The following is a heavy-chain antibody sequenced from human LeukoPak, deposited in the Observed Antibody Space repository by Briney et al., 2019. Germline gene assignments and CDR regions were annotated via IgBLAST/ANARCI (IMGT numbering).Heavy chain of an antibody. CDR2: IYPGDSDT. D-gene: IGHD6-13*01. J-gene: IGHJ4*02. CDR1: GYNFTSYW. CDR3: ATRIAAAGLNDY. Sequence: GESLKISCKGSGYNFTSYWIGWVGQMPGKGLGWLGIIYPGDSDTRYSPSFQGQVTISADKSISTAYLQWSSLKASDTAMYYCATRIAAAGLNDYWGQGTLVTVSS. V-gene: IGHV5-51*01.